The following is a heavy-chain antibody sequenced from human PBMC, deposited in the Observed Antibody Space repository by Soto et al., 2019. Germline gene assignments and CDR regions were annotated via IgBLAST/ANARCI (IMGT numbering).Heavy chain of an antibody. CDR3: ARDTRRYGDYGNYYYYYLDV. J-gene: IGHJ6*03. Sequence: PGGSLRLSCAASGFTVSSNYMSWVRQAPGKGLEWVSVIYSGGSTYYADSVKGRFTISRHNSKNTLYLQMNSLRAEDTAVYYCARDTRRYGDYGNYYYYYLDVWGKGTTVTVSS. CDR1: GFTVSSNY. D-gene: IGHD4-17*01. V-gene: IGHV3-53*04. CDR2: IYSGGST.